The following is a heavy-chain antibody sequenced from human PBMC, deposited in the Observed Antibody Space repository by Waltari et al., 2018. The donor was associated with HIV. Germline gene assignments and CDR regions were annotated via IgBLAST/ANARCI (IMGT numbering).Heavy chain of an antibody. CDR2: ISSSSGTI. V-gene: IGHV3-48*02. CDR3: ARDKDDWNRYYYYYGMDV. CDR1: GFTLRSYS. D-gene: IGHD1-1*01. J-gene: IGHJ6*02. Sequence: EAQLVESGGGLVQPGGSLSLSCIASGFTLRSYSLNWVRQAPGKGLEWVSYISSSSGTIHYADSVRGRFTVSRDNAQNSLFLEMSSLRDEDTAVYFCARDKDDWNRYYYYYGMDVWGPGTTVTVS.